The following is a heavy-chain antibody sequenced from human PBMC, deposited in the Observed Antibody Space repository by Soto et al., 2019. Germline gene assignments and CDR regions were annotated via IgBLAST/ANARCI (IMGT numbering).Heavy chain of an antibody. CDR2: IIPIFGTA. CDR3: ARSRYDYVWGTHTPGAFDI. J-gene: IGHJ3*02. D-gene: IGHD3-16*01. Sequence: GASVKVSCKASGGTFSSYAISWVRQAPGQGLEWMGGIIPIFGTANYAQKFQGRVTITADESTSTAYMELSSLRSEDTAVYYCARSRYDYVWGTHTPGAFDIWGQGTMVTVSS. CDR1: GGTFSSYA. V-gene: IGHV1-69*13.